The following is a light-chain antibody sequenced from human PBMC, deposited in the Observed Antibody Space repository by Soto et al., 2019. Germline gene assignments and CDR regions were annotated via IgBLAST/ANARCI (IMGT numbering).Light chain of an antibody. CDR2: DAS. CDR1: QSVSNF. J-gene: IGKJ5*01. CDR3: QQRTNWSPIT. V-gene: IGKV3-11*01. Sequence: EIVLTQSPATLSLSPGERATLSCRASQSVSNFLAWYQQKSGQAPRLLIYDASNRATGIPARFSGSGSGTDFTLTISSLEPEDFAVYYCQQRTNWSPITFGQGTRLEIK.